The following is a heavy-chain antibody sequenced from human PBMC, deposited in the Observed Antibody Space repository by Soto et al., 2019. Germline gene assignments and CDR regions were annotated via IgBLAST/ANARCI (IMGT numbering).Heavy chain of an antibody. D-gene: IGHD6-19*01. J-gene: IGHJ4*02. V-gene: IGHV3-23*01. CDR3: AKRTFIAVAGTLDY. CDR1: GFTFSSYA. Sequence: WWSLGLSCVASGFTFSSYAMSGVRQAPGKGLEWVSAVSGSGDNTYYADSVKGRFTISRDNSKNTLYLQMSSLRAEDTALYYCAKRTFIAVAGTLDYWGQGTLVTVSS. CDR2: VSGSGDNT.